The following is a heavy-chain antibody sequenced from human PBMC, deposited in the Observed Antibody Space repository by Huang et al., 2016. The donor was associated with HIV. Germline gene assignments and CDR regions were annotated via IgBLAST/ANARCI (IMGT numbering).Heavy chain of an antibody. CDR3: ARDPKYHRIGYYRQRRGIDV. J-gene: IGHJ3*01. CDR1: GYSFTDYG. CDR2: ISDFNGDT. D-gene: IGHD3-22*01. V-gene: IGHV1-18*01. Sequence: QAQLMQSGPEVKKPGASVKVSCKTSGYSFTDYGITWVRQAPGQGPEGVGWISDFNGDTEIAPRLQGRVTLTTDTSTSMAYMELRSLRFDDTAVYFCARDPKYHRIGYYRQRRGIDVWGQGTMVSVSS.